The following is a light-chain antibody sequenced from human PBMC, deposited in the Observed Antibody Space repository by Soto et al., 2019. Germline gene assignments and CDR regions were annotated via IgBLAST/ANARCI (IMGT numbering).Light chain of an antibody. V-gene: IGLV2-14*01. CDR1: SSDVGAYNY. CDR2: EVS. J-gene: IGLJ1*01. CDR3: SSYTGSNTRV. Sequence: QSALTQPASVSGSPGQSIAISCTGTSSDVGAYNYVSWYQQHPGKAPKLMIYEVSNRPSGVSDRFSGSKSGNTASLTISGLQAEDEADYYCSSYTGSNTRVFGAGTKLTVL.